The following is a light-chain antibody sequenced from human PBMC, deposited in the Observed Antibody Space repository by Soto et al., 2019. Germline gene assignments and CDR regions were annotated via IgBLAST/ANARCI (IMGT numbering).Light chain of an antibody. Sequence: EIVMTQSPATVSVSPGETATLSCRASQSVSYNLAWYQQKPGQGLRLLIYGAFTRATGIPARFSGSGSGTEFTLTIRSLQSEDFALYSCQQYKNWPPLTFGGGTKVEIK. CDR1: QSVSYN. CDR3: QQYKNWPPLT. J-gene: IGKJ4*01. CDR2: GAF. V-gene: IGKV3-15*01.